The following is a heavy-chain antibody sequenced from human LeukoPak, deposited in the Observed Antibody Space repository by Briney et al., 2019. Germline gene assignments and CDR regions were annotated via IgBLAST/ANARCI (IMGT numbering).Heavy chain of an antibody. CDR2: IYYSGST. CDR1: GGSISSYS. Sequence: PSETLSLTCTFSGGSISSYSWSWIRQPPGKGLECIGYIYYSGSTNYNPSLKSRVIISADTSKNQLSLNLTSVTAADTAVHYCARHGYKSSQGRFDPWGQGTLVTVSS. CDR3: ARHGYKSSQGRFDP. D-gene: IGHD6-13*01. J-gene: IGHJ5*02. V-gene: IGHV4-59*08.